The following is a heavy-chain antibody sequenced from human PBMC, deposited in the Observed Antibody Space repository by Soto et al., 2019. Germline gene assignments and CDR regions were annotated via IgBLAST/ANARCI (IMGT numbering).Heavy chain of an antibody. D-gene: IGHD6-13*01. Sequence: EVQLLESGGGLVQPGGSLRLSCAASGFTFSNYAVTWVRQAPGKGLEWVSTISGSGGSTDYADSVKGRLTISRDNSKNTLYLQMNSLRAEDTAVYYCAKDQGSSWYEIDYWGQGTLVTVSS. CDR2: ISGSGGST. V-gene: IGHV3-23*01. J-gene: IGHJ4*02. CDR3: AKDQGSSWYEIDY. CDR1: GFTFSNYA.